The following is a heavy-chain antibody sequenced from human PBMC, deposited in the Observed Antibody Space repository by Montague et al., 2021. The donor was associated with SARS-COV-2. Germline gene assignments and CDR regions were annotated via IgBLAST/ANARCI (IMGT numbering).Heavy chain of an antibody. CDR1: GGSISSYY. V-gene: IGHV4-59*01. D-gene: IGHD3-9*01. J-gene: IGHJ6*03. CDR3: ARDSRTDFDWLFPDSGTYYYSMDV. Sequence: SETLSLTCTVSGGSISSYYWSWIRQPPGKGLEWIGYIYYSGSTNYNPSLKSRVTISVDTSKNQFSLKLSSVTAAATAVYYCARDSRTDFDWLFPDSGTYYYSMDVWGKGTTVTASS. CDR2: IYYSGST.